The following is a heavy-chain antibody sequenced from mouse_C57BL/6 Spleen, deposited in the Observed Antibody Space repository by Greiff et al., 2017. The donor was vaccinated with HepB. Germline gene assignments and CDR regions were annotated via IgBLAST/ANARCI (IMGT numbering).Heavy chain of an antibody. CDR1: GFTFSGSW. CDR3: TRLDYDGYWYFDV. CDR2: IRNKANNHAT. J-gene: IGHJ1*03. Sequence: EVMLVESGGGLVQPGGSMKLSCAASGFTFSGSWMDWVRQSPEKGLEWVAEIRNKANNHATYYAESVKGRFTISRDDSKSSVYLQMNSLRAEDTGIYYCTRLDYDGYWYFDVWGTGTTVTVSS. V-gene: IGHV6-6*01. D-gene: IGHD2-4*01.